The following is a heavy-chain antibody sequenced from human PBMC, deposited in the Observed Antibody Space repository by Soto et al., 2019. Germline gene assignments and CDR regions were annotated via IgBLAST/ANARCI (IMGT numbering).Heavy chain of an antibody. Sequence: QVQLVESGGGLVKPGGSLRLSCAASGFTFSDYYMSWIRQAPGKGLEWVSYISSSGSNIYYADSVKGRFTTSRDNAKNSLYLQMNSLGAEDTAVYYCASPTVTPHYGMDVWGQGTTVTVSS. CDR2: ISSSGSNI. D-gene: IGHD4-17*01. J-gene: IGHJ6*01. CDR1: GFTFSDYY. CDR3: ASPTVTPHYGMDV. V-gene: IGHV3-11*01.